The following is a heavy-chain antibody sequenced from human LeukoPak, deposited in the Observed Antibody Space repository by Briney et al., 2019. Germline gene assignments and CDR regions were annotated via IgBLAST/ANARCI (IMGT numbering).Heavy chain of an antibody. J-gene: IGHJ3*02. CDR3: ASTLDRAVLLWFGELPPDAFDI. D-gene: IGHD3-10*01. CDR1: GFTFSSYI. V-gene: IGHV3-21*01. CDR2: ISSSSDYI. Sequence: GGSLRLSCAASGFTFSSYIMNWVRQAPGKGLEWVSSISSSSDYIYYVDSVKGRFTISRDNAKKSLYLQMNSLRAEDTAVYYCASTLDRAVLLWFGELPPDAFDIWGQGTMVTVSS.